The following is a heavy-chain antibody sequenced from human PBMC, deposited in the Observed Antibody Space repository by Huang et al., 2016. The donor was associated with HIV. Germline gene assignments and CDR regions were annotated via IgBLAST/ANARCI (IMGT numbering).Heavy chain of an antibody. J-gene: IGHJ3*02. CDR3: ARHMDCSSSSCLAGGHERGPFDM. CDR2: IYYRGST. CDR1: GGSISSSSYY. D-gene: IGHD2-2*01. Sequence: QLQLQESGPGLVKPSETLSLTCSVSGGSISSSSYYWGWIRQPPGKGLEWIGRIYYRGSTFYNPSLKSRVTISVDTSKNQFSLRLSAVTAADTAVYYCARHMDCSSSSCLAGGHERGPFDMWGQGTMVTVSS. V-gene: IGHV4-39*01.